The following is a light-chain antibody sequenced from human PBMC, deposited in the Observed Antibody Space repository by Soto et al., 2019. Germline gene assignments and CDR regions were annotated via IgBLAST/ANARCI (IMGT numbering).Light chain of an antibody. Sequence: QSALTQPASVSGSPGQSITISCTGTSSDVGAYNYVSWYQQHPGKAPKLMIYDVGTWPSGVSNRFSGSKSGNTASLTISGLQAEDEADYYCSSYSSSITWVFGGGTKVTVL. CDR2: DVG. J-gene: IGLJ3*02. CDR1: SSDVGAYNY. V-gene: IGLV2-14*01. CDR3: SSYSSSITWV.